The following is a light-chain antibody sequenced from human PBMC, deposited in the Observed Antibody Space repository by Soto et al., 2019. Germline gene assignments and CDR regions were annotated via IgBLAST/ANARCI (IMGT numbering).Light chain of an antibody. J-gene: IGKJ2*01. CDR2: GAS. Sequence: EIVLTQSPGTLSLSPGERATLSCRASQSVSSTYLAWYQQKPGQAPRLLISGASSRATGIPDRFSGSGSGTDFTLTITRLEPEDFAVYYCQQRSNWPPYTFGQGTKLEIK. V-gene: IGKV3D-20*02. CDR3: QQRSNWPPYT. CDR1: QSVSSTY.